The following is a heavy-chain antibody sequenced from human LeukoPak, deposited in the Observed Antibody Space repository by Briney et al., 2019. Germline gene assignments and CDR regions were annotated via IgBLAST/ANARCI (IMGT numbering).Heavy chain of an antibody. CDR1: GGSISSYY. CDR3: ARVDGYNAY. Sequence: SETLSLTCTVSGGSISSYYWSWIRQPPGKGLEWIGYIYYSGSTNYNPSLKSRVTISVDTSKNQFSLKLSSVTAADTAVYYYARVDGYNAYWGQGTLVTVSS. CDR2: IYYSGST. D-gene: IGHD5-24*01. V-gene: IGHV4-59*01. J-gene: IGHJ4*02.